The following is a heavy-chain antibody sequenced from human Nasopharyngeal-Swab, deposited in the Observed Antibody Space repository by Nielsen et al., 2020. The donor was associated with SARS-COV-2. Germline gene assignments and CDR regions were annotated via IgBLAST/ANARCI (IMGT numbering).Heavy chain of an antibody. J-gene: IGHJ5*02. CDR1: GFTFSSYS. CDR2: ISSSSSTI. Sequence: GESLKISCAASGFTFSSYSMNWVRQAPGKGLEWVSYISSSSSTIYYADSVKGRFTISRDNAKNSLYLQMNSLRAEDTAVYYCAREYYDFWSGYYRTNWFDPWGQGTLVTVSS. CDR3: AREYYDFWSGYYRTNWFDP. D-gene: IGHD3-3*01. V-gene: IGHV3-48*01.